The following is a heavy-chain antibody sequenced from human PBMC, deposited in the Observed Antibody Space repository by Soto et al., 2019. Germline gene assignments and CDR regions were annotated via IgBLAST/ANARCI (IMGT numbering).Heavy chain of an antibody. V-gene: IGHV2-5*02. CDR3: AHTLSRRYSSSWHPWFDP. CDR2: IYWDDDK. CDR1: GFSLSTSGVG. D-gene: IGHD6-13*01. J-gene: IGHJ5*02. Sequence: SGPTFVTRTQTLTLTCTFSGFSLSTSGVGVGWIRQPPGKALEWLALIYWDDDKRYSPSLKSRLTITEDTSKNQVVLTMTNMDPVDTATYYCAHTLSRRYSSSWHPWFDPWGQGTLVTVSS.